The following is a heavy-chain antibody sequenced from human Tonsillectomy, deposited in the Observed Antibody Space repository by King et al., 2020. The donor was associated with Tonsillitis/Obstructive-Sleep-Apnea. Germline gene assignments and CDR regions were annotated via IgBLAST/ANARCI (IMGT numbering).Heavy chain of an antibody. J-gene: IGHJ6*02. Sequence: VQLVESGGGVVQSGKSLRLSCAASGFTFSNFGMNWVRQAPGKGLEWVALIWYDGSRKYYADSVKGRFTISRDNSKNTLYLQMNSLRAEDTAVYYCARDSHLYYYGMDVWGQGTTVTVAS. CDR1: GFTFSNFG. CDR3: ARDSHLYYYGMDV. V-gene: IGHV3-33*01. D-gene: IGHD2-15*01. CDR2: IWYDGSRK.